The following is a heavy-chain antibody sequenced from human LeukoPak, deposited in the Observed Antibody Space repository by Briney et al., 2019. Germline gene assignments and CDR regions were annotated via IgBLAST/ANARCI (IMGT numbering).Heavy chain of an antibody. Sequence: PGRSLRLSCAASGFTFSSYAMHWVRQAPGKGLEWVAVISYDGSDKYYADFVKGRFTISRDNSKNTLYLQMNSLRAEDTAVYYCASAWIDYGGYWGQGTLVTVSS. CDR1: GFTFSSYA. CDR3: ASAWIDYGGY. D-gene: IGHD4-23*01. J-gene: IGHJ4*02. CDR2: ISYDGSDK. V-gene: IGHV3-30-3*01.